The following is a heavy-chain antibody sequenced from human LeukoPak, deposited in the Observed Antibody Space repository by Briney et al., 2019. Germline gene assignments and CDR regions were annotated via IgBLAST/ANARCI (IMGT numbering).Heavy chain of an antibody. CDR1: GFTFGTYW. CDR2: INGDGSST. Sequence: PGGSLRLSCAASGFTFGTYWMHWVRQAPGKGLVWVSRINGDGSSTSYADSVKGRFTISRDNAKNTVYLQMDSLRAEDTAVYYCAKSPHVHYFSHIVVVVAATLDYWGQGTLVTVSS. CDR3: AKSPHVHYFSHIVVVVAATLDY. V-gene: IGHV3-74*01. J-gene: IGHJ4*02. D-gene: IGHD2-15*01.